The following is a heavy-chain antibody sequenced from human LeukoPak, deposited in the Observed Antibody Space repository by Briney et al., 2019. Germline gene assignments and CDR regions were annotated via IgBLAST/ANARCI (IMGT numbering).Heavy chain of an antibody. CDR2: IWYDGSNK. D-gene: IGHD1-14*01. V-gene: IGHV3-33*01. J-gene: IGHJ4*02. CDR3: ARYRPYFDY. Sequence: PGRSLRLSCAASGFTFSSYGMHWVRQAPGKGLEWVAVIWYDGSNKYYADTVKGRFTISRDNSKNTLYLQMNSLRAEDTAVYYCARYRPYFDYWGQGTLVTVSS. CDR1: GFTFSSYG.